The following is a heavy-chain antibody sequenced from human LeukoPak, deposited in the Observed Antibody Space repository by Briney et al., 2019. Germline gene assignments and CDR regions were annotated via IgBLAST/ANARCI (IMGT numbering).Heavy chain of an antibody. CDR3: ARGPTYYDFLVGKKFDY. CDR1: GYTFTGYY. J-gene: IGHJ4*02. V-gene: IGHV1-2*02. Sequence: ASVKVSCKAPGYTFTGYYMHWVRQAPGQGLEWMGWINPNSGGTNYAQEFQGRVTMTRDTSISTAYMELSRLRSDDTAVYYCARGPTYYDFLVGKKFDYWGQGTLVTVSS. D-gene: IGHD3-3*01. CDR2: INPNSGGT.